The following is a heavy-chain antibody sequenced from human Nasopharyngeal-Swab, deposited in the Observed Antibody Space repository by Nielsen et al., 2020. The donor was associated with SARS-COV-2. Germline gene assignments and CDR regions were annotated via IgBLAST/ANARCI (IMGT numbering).Heavy chain of an antibody. CDR2: IYPGDSDI. CDR3: ARRRGSYYVLDY. V-gene: IGHV5-51*01. D-gene: IGHD1-26*01. Sequence: KVSCKGSGYSFTNYWIAWVRQMPGKGLEWMGNIYPGDSDIRYRPSFQGQVTISADKSISTAYLQWSSLKASDTAMYYCARRRGSYYVLDYWGQGTLVTVSS. CDR1: GYSFTNYW. J-gene: IGHJ4*02.